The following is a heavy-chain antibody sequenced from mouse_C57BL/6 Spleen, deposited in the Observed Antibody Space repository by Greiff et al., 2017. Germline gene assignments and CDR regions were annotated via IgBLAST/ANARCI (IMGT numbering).Heavy chain of an antibody. Sequence: QVRVKQSGAELVRPGASVTLSCKASGYTFTDYEMHWVKQTPVHGLEWIGAIDPETGGTAYNQKFKGKAILTADKSSSTAYMELRSLTSEDSAVYYCTRLGTVVAGAMDYWGQGTSVTVSS. CDR3: TRLGTVVAGAMDY. CDR1: GYTFTDYE. V-gene: IGHV1-15*01. CDR2: IDPETGGT. J-gene: IGHJ4*01. D-gene: IGHD1-1*01.